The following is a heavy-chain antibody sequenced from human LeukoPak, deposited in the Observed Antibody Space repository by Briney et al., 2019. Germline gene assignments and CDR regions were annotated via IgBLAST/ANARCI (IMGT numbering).Heavy chain of an antibody. J-gene: IGHJ4*02. CDR1: GFTFSSYA. CDR2: ISDSGDRT. V-gene: IGHV3-23*01. D-gene: IGHD6-6*01. CDR3: ANSSLA. Sequence: PGGSLRLSCAASGFTFSSYALTWVRQAPGKGLEWVSSISDSGDRTHYAASVKGRFTISRVNSKNTLFLQMSNLRTEDTTVYYCANSSLAWGQGTLITVSS.